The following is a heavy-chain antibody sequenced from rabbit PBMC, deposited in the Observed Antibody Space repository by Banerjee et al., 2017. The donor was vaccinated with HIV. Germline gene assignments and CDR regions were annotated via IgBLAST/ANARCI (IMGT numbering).Heavy chain of an antibody. CDR2: IYTGSSGNT. CDR1: GFSFSSSYF. V-gene: IGHV1S40*01. D-gene: IGHD6-1*01. Sequence: QSLEESGGDLVKPGASLTLTCTASGFSFSSSYFMCWVRQAPGKGLEWIGCIYTGSSGNTNYASWAKGRFTISKTSSTTVTLQMTSLTAADTATYFCARGYGDYGYANALWGPGTLVTVS. CDR3: ARGYGDYGYANAL. J-gene: IGHJ6*01.